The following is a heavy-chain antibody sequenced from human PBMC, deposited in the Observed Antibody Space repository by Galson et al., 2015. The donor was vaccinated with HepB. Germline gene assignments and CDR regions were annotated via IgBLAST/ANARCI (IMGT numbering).Heavy chain of an antibody. Sequence: SVKVSCKASGYTFTGYYMHWVRQAPGQGLEWMGWINPNSGGTNYAQKFQGRVTMTRDTSISTAYMELSRLRSDDTAVYYCAREGLGTMVRGVITYNWFDPWGQGTLVTVSS. CDR1: GYTFTGYY. CDR2: INPNSGGT. V-gene: IGHV1-2*02. CDR3: AREGLGTMVRGVITYNWFDP. D-gene: IGHD3-10*01. J-gene: IGHJ5*02.